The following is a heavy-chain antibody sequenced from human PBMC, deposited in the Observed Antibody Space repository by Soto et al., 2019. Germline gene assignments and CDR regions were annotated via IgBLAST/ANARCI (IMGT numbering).Heavy chain of an antibody. CDR1: GGSFSGYY. Sequence: PSETLSLTCAVYGGSFSGYYWIWIRQPPGKGLEWIGEINHSGSTNYNPSLKSRVTISVDTSKNQFSLKLSSVTAADTAVYYCARARPITMIVVDNYWFDPWGQGALVTVSS. CDR2: INHSGST. V-gene: IGHV4-34*01. J-gene: IGHJ5*02. D-gene: IGHD3-22*01. CDR3: ARARPITMIVVDNYWFDP.